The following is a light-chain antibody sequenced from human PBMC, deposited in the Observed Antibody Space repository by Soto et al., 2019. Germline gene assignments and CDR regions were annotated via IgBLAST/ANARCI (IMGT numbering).Light chain of an antibody. CDR3: QRYDSDPRP. CDR1: QGISNF. J-gene: IGKJ1*01. Sequence: DIQMTQSPSSLSASVGDRVTITCRASQGISNFLAWYQQKTGKVPKLRIYGSSTLQSGVPSRFSGSGSGTDFTLTISSVQPEDVATYYCQRYDSDPRPFGQGTKVEIK. CDR2: GSS. V-gene: IGKV1-27*01.